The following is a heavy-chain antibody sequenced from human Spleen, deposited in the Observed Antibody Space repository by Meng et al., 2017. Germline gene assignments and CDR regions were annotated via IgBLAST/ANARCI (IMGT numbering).Heavy chain of an antibody. J-gene: IGHJ4*01. CDR3: SGHVDY. CDR1: GFIFSNYA. CDR2: ISYDGSDI. Sequence: GEVVESGGGLVQPGKSLRLSCAASGFIFSNYAMHWVRQAPGKGLEWVAFISYDGSDIYYADSVKGRFTVSRDNFKNTLYLQINSLRPEDTAVYYCSGHVDYWGHGTLVTVSS. V-gene: IGHV3-30*01.